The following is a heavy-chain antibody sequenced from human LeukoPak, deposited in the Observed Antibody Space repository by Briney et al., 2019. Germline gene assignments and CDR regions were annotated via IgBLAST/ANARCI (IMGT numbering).Heavy chain of an antibody. Sequence: GRSLRLSCVASGFTFTGHSMHWVRQAPGKGLEWVAVVANDEKTIFYADSLKGRFTVSRDNSKNTVYLQMNSLRDEDTAVYYCAELGITMIGGVWGKGTTVTISS. CDR2: VANDEKTI. CDR1: GFTFTGHS. V-gene: IGHV3-30*04. CDR3: AELGITMIGGV. D-gene: IGHD3-10*02. J-gene: IGHJ6*04.